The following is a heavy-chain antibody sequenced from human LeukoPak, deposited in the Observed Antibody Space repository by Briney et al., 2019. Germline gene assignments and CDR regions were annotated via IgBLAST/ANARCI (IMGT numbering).Heavy chain of an antibody. D-gene: IGHD5-12*01. CDR3: ARDSGYDYYYYMDV. J-gene: IGHJ6*03. V-gene: IGHV1-46*01. CDR2: INPGGGST. Sequence: GASVKVSCKASGYTFTRYYIYWVRQAPGQGLEWMGIINPGGGSTRYAQKFQGRVTMTRDTSTSTVYMELSSLRSEDTAVYYCARDSGYDYYYYMDVWGKGTTVTISS. CDR1: GYTFTRYY.